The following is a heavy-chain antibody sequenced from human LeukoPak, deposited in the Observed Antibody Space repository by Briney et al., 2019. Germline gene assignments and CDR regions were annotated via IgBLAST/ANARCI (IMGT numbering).Heavy chain of an antibody. CDR3: ARNRLYSSSWPDYYYYGMDV. J-gene: IGHJ6*02. D-gene: IGHD6-13*01. CDR1: GGSISSYY. Sequence: PSETLSLTCTVSGGSISSYYWSWIRQPAGKGLEWIGRIYTSGSTNYNPSLKSRVTMSVDTSKNQFALKLSSVTAADTAVYYCARNRLYSSSWPDYYYYGMDVWGQGTTVTVSS. V-gene: IGHV4-4*07. CDR2: IYTSGST.